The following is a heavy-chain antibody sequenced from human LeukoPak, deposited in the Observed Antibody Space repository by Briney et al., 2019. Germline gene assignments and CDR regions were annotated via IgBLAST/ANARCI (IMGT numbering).Heavy chain of an antibody. D-gene: IGHD1-14*01. V-gene: IGHV3-66*01. Sequence: GGSLRLSCAASGFTVSRNYMSWVRQAPGKGLEWVSVIYSIGGAHHSDSVRGRFTISRDNFENTVYLQMNSLRAEDTAVYYCAREPPPLNWYYGMDVWGQGTTVTVSS. CDR2: IYSIGGA. J-gene: IGHJ6*02. CDR1: GFTVSRNY. CDR3: AREPPPLNWYYGMDV.